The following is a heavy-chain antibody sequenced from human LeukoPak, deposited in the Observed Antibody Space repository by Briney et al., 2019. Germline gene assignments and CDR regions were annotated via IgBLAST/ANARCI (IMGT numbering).Heavy chain of an antibody. V-gene: IGHV1-2*02. CDR2: INPNSGGT. CDR3: AREGEYGCSSTSCYGHVFDY. J-gene: IGHJ4*02. D-gene: IGHD2-2*01. CDR1: GYTFTGYY. Sequence: ASVKVSCKASGYTFTGYYMHWVRQAPGHGLEWMGWINPNSGGTNYAQKFQGRVTMTRDTSISTAYMELSRLRSDDTAVYYCAREGEYGCSSTSCYGHVFDYWGQGTLVTVSS.